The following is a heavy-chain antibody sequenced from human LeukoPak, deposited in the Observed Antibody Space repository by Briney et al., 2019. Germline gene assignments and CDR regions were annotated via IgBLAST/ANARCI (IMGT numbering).Heavy chain of an antibody. CDR2: IYYSGRA. V-gene: IGHV4-39*01. J-gene: IGHJ5*02. D-gene: IGHD6-6*01. CDR3: ASLIAGRPFDP. Sequence: MPSETLSLTCTVSAGSISSNNYYWGWIRHPPGNGLEWIGSIYYSGRAYHNPSLKSRATMSVDTSKNQFSLKLSSVTAADTAVYFCASLIAGRPFDPWGQGTLVTVSS. CDR1: AGSISSNNYY.